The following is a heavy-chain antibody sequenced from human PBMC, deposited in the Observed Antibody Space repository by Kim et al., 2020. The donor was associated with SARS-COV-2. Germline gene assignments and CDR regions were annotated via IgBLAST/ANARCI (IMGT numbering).Heavy chain of an antibody. CDR1: GFIFNNFA. V-gene: IGHV3-23*01. CDR3: ARYTAHVAASSYDN. Sequence: GGSLRLSCAASGFIFNNFAMSWVRQAPGKGLEWVSSVSGNGVKTTIEESLKGRFIISRDNSKNTLYLEINRLRAEDTAVYFCARYTAHVAASSYDNWGHGTPVTVYS. CDR2: VSGNGVKT. D-gene: IGHD5-12*01. J-gene: IGHJ4*01.